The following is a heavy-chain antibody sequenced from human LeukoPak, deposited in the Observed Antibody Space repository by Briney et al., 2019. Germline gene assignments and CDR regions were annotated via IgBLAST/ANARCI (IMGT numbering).Heavy chain of an antibody. CDR1: GGTFSSYA. V-gene: IGHV1-69*06. Sequence: GSSVKVSCKASGGTFSSYAISWVRQAPGQGLEWMGVIIPIFGTANYAQKFQGRVTITADKSTSTAYMELSSLRSEDTAVYYCARRIAAAHDYWGQGTLVTVSS. J-gene: IGHJ4*02. CDR3: ARRIAAAHDY. CDR2: IIPIFGTA. D-gene: IGHD6-13*01.